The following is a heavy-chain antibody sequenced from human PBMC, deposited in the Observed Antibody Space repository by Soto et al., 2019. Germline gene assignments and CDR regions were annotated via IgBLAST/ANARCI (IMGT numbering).Heavy chain of an antibody. V-gene: IGHV3-9*01. CDR2: ISWNSASI. Sequence: SLRLSCAASGFTFNDYAMHWVRQAPGKGLEWVSGISWNSASIGYAASVKGRFTISRDNSKNTLYLQMNSLRAEDTAVYYCARDGGLYSSVNWFDPWGQGTLVTVSS. CDR3: ARDGGLYSSVNWFDP. D-gene: IGHD6-25*01. J-gene: IGHJ5*02. CDR1: GFTFNDYA.